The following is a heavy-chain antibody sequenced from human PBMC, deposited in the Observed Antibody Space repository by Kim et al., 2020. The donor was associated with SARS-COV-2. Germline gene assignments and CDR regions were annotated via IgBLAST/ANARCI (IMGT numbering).Heavy chain of an antibody. V-gene: IGHV4-39*01. CDR3: ASDSTGKNYFDP. Sequence: SETLSLTCTISGGSFTTSSDYWAWIRQPLGQGLEWIGNIYYSGTTYYSPSLKRRVTISVDTSRNQFSLILNSVTAADTAIYYCASDSTGKNYFDPWGQGTLVSVSS. CDR2: IYYSGTT. CDR1: GGSFTTSSDY. D-gene: IGHD1-1*01. J-gene: IGHJ5*02.